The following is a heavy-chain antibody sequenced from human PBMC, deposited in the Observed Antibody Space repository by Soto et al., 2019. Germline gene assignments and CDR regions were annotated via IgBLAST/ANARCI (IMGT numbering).Heavy chain of an antibody. D-gene: IGHD3-9*01. CDR3: ARGEWNYDILLGHFDY. J-gene: IGHJ4*02. V-gene: IGHV1-69*01. CDR1: GGTFSSYA. Sequence: QVQLVQSGAEVKKPGSSVKVSCKASGGTFSSYAISWVRQAPGQGLEWMGGIIPIFGTANYAQKFQGRVTITADESTSTAYMELRSLRSEDTAVYYCARGEWNYDILLGHFDYWGQGTLVTVSS. CDR2: IIPIFGTA.